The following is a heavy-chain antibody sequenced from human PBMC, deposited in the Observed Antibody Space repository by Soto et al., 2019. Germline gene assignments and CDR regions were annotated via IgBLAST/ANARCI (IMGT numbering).Heavy chain of an antibody. Sequence: SLTMSLTCTVSGGSISSGGYYCSWISQHPGKGLEWIGYIYYSGSTYYNPSLKSRVTISVDTSKNQFSLKLSSVTAADTAVYYCARSGYSYGPNPLLYWGQGTLVTVSS. CDR1: GGSISSGGYY. D-gene: IGHD5-18*01. CDR3: ARSGYSYGPNPLLY. V-gene: IGHV4-31*03. CDR2: IYYSGST. J-gene: IGHJ4*02.